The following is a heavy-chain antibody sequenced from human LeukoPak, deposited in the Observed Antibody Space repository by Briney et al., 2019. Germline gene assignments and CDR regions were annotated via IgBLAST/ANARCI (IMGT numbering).Heavy chain of an antibody. J-gene: IGHJ4*02. V-gene: IGHV3-74*01. Sequence: TGGSLRLSCAASGFTFSSYWMHWVRQGPGKGLVWVSRINSDGSSTSYADSVKGRFTISRDNAKNTLYLQMNSLRAEDTAVYYCARIDSSSWVKIDYWGQGTLVTVSS. CDR1: GFTFSSYW. D-gene: IGHD6-13*01. CDR2: INSDGSST. CDR3: ARIDSSSWVKIDY.